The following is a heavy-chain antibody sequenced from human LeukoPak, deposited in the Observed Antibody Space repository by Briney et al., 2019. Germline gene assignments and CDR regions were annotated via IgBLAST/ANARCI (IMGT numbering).Heavy chain of an antibody. CDR3: ARDTRYGYYYDSSGYDHSFDY. V-gene: IGHV3-21*01. CDR1: GFTFSSYS. D-gene: IGHD3-22*01. CDR2: ISSSSSYI. J-gene: IGHJ4*02. Sequence: PGGSLRLSCAASGFTFSSYSMNWVRQAPGKGLEWVSSISSSSSYIYYADSVKGRFTISRDNAKNSLYLQTNSLRAEDTAVYYCARDTRYGYYYDSSGYDHSFDYWGQGTLVTVSS.